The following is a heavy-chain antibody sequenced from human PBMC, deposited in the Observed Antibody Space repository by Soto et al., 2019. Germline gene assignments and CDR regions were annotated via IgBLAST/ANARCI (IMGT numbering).Heavy chain of an antibody. Sequence: SGTLSLTCDVSGSSISTSYFYWTWILQPPGKGLEWIGSIYHSGTTYYGPSLRSRVTMFLDTSKNHFSLSLRAVTVADTAFYYCAASSGYHVGRPLFHLWGQGTLVTVSS. CDR1: GSSISTSYFY. CDR3: AASSGYHVGRPLFHL. CDR2: IYHSGTT. V-gene: IGHV4-39*02. D-gene: IGHD3-22*01. J-gene: IGHJ5*02.